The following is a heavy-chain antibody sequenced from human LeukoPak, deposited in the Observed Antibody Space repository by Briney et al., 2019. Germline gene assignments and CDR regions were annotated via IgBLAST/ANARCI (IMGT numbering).Heavy chain of an antibody. CDR2: IYYSGST. J-gene: IGHJ3*02. V-gene: IGHV4-61*08. CDR1: GGSISSGGYS. CDR3: ARDNTAFDI. Sequence: SETLSLTCAVSGGSISSGGYSWSWIRQPPGKGLEWIGYIYYSGSTNYNPSLKSRVTISVDTSKNQFSLKLSSVTAADTAVYYCARDNTAFDIWGQGTMVTVPS.